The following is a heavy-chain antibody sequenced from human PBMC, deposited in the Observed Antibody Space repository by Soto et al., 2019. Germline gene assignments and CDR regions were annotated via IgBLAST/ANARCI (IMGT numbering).Heavy chain of an antibody. CDR3: ASGSGYNFGNHYYYYGMDV. CDR2: IIPIFGTA. J-gene: IGHJ6*02. Sequence: QVQLVQSGAEVKKPGSSVKVSCKASGGSFSNYAISWVRQAPGQGLEWMGGIIPIFGTANYAQNFQGRVTITADESTNTAYMELSSLRSEDTAVFYCASGSGYNFGNHYYYYGMDVWGQGTTVTVSS. V-gene: IGHV1-69*12. CDR1: GGSFSNYA. D-gene: IGHD5-18*01.